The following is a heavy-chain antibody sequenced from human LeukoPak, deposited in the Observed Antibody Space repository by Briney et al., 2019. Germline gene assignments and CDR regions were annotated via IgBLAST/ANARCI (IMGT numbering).Heavy chain of an antibody. CDR1: GFTFSSYA. D-gene: IGHD2-2*01. J-gene: IGHJ4*02. V-gene: IGHV3-23*01. CDR2: ISGSDGST. Sequence: GGSLRPSCAASGFTFSSYAMTWVRQAPDKGLEWVSAISGSDGSTYYADSVKGRFTISRDDSQNTLYLQMNSLSAEDTAVYYCAKVETSGGANCYALDYWGQGTLVTVSS. CDR3: AKVETSGGANCYALDY.